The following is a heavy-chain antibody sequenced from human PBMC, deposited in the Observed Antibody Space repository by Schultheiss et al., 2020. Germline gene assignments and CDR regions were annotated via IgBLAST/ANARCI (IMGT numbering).Heavy chain of an antibody. V-gene: IGHV3-23*01. CDR1: GFTFSSYA. CDR2: ISSNGGST. CDR3: AKDSSGYYVDY. Sequence: GGSLRLSCAASGFTFSSYAMSWVRQAPGKGLEYVSAISSNGGSTYYADSVKGRFTISRDNSKNTLYLQMNSLRAEDTAVYYCAKDSSGYYVDYWGQGTLVTVSS. D-gene: IGHD3-22*01. J-gene: IGHJ4*02.